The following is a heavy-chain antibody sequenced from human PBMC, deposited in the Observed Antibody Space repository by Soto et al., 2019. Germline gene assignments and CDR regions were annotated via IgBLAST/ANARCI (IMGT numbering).Heavy chain of an antibody. CDR2: IYPGDSDT. CDR3: AGLSMTSRLGYCSGGSCPTDAFDI. CDR1: GYSFTSYW. Sequence: PGESLKISCKGSGYSFTSYWIGWVRQMPGKGLEWMGIIYPGDSDTRYSPSFQGQVTISADKSISTAYLQWSSLKASDTAMYYCAGLSMTSRLGYCSGGSCPTDAFDIWGQGTMVTVS. V-gene: IGHV5-51*01. D-gene: IGHD2-15*01. J-gene: IGHJ3*02.